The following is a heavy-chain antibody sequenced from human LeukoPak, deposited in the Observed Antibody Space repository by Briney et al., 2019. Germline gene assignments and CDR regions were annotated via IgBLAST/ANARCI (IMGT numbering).Heavy chain of an antibody. D-gene: IGHD3-22*01. CDR2: IYYSGST. CDR3: AKAGVRYFDSSGLYAFDF. Sequence: RPSETLSLTCAVSGVSISSTGYCWAWIRQPPGKGLEWIGTIYYSGSTYHNTSLKSRITMSVDTSRNQFSLKLSSVDAADTAVYYCAKAGVRYFDSSGLYAFDFWGQGTTVTVSS. V-gene: IGHV4-39*01. J-gene: IGHJ3*01. CDR1: GVSISSTGYC.